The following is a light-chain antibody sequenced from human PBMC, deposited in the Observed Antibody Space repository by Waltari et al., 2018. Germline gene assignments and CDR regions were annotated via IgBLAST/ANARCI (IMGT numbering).Light chain of an antibody. CDR2: GVS. V-gene: IGKV3-20*01. CDR3: QQFGGSPPWT. Sequence: SPGTLSLSLGERATLSCRASQTVTSGSLAWFQHKPGQAPRLLIHGVSTRATGVPDRFSGSGSGTDFTLTISSLEAEDFALYFCQQFGGSPPWTFGQGTKVQ. CDR1: QTVTSGS. J-gene: IGKJ1*01.